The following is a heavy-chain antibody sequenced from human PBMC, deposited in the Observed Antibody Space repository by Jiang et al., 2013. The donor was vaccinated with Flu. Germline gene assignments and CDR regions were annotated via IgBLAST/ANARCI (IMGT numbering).Heavy chain of an antibody. Sequence: VQLLESGGGVVQPGRSLRLSCAASGFTFNYYVMHWVRQAPGKGLEYVSSIRSHGERTYYADSVKGRFTISRDNSKNTVYLQMSSLRPEDTAVYYCVKDWSTAVMTAMHHWGQGTLVTVSS. CDR3: VKDWSTAVMTAMHH. CDR2: IRSHGERT. V-gene: IGHV3-64D*06. D-gene: IGHD2-21*02. CDR1: GFTFNYYV. J-gene: IGHJ4*02.